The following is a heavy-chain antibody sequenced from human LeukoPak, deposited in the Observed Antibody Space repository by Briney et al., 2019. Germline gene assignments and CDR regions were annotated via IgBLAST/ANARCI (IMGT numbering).Heavy chain of an antibody. CDR3: AREALGYCSSTSCYVWFDP. Sequence: GASMKVPCKASGYTFTSYGISWVRQAPGQGLEWMGWISAYNGNTNYAQKLQGRVTMTTDTSTSTAYMELRSLRSDDTAVYYCAREALGYCSSTSCYVWFDPWGQGTLVTVSS. V-gene: IGHV1-18*04. D-gene: IGHD2-2*01. CDR2: ISAYNGNT. J-gene: IGHJ5*02. CDR1: GYTFTSYG.